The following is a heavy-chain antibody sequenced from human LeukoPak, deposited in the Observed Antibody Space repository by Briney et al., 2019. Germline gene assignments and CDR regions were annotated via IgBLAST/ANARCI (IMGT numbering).Heavy chain of an antibody. Sequence: SETLSLTCTVSGGSISSHYWSWIRQPPRKGLEWIGYIYYGGSTKFNPSLKSRVTMSVDTSKNQFSLKLSSVTAADTAVYYCARGGGVTYYDSTGYLWYFDYWGQGTLVTVSS. CDR2: IYYGGST. J-gene: IGHJ4*02. D-gene: IGHD3-22*01. CDR1: GGSISSHY. V-gene: IGHV4-59*11. CDR3: ARGGGVTYYDSTGYLWYFDY.